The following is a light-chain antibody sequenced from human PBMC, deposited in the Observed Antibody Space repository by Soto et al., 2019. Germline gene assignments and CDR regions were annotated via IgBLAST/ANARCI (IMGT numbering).Light chain of an antibody. CDR2: GAS. V-gene: IGKV3-20*01. CDR1: ESISRDY. Sequence: ETVLTQSPGSLSLSPAQRATLSCRASESISRDYLAWYQQRLGQAPRLLIYGASSGATGIPDRFSGSGSGTDFTLTISRLEPEDFAIYYCQQYGGVPYTFGQGTKVDIK. J-gene: IGKJ2*01. CDR3: QQYGGVPYT.